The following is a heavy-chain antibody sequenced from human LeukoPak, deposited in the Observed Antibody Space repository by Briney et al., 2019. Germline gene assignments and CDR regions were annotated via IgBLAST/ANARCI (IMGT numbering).Heavy chain of an antibody. D-gene: IGHD4-11*01. CDR3: ARDQVVTTVTTTFDY. V-gene: IGHV3-48*01. Sequence: YISSSSSSIYYAVSVKARFSISRDNAKNSLYLQMNSLRAEDTAVYYCARDQVVTTVTTTFDYWGQGTLVTVSS. CDR2: ISSSSSSI. J-gene: IGHJ4*02.